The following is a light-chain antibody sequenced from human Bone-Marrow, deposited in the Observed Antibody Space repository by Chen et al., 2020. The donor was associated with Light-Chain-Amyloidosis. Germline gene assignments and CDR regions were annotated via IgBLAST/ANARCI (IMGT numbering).Light chain of an antibody. CDR3: QSYNGSSQGV. J-gene: IGLJ3*02. V-gene: IGLV6-57*01. CDR1: SGSIATNY. CDR2: EDD. Sequence: NFMLTQPHSVSESPGKTVIISCTRSSGSIATNYVQWYQQRPGSSPTTVIYEDDQRPSGVPDRFSGSIDRSSNSASLTISGLKTEDEADYYCQSYNGSSQGVFGGGTKRTVL.